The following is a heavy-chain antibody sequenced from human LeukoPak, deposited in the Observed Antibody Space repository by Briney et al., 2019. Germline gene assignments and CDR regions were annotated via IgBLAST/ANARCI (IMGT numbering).Heavy chain of an antibody. CDR1: GFTFSSYA. Sequence: GGSLRLSCAASGFTFSSYAMSWVRQAPGKGLEWVSAISGSGGSTYYADSVKGRFTISRDNSKNTLYLQMNSLRAEDTAVYYCAKDFGNRITIFGVEINYYYYMDVWGKGTTVTVSS. CDR2: ISGSGGST. CDR3: AKDFGNRITIFGVEINYYYYMDV. V-gene: IGHV3-23*01. J-gene: IGHJ6*03. D-gene: IGHD3-3*01.